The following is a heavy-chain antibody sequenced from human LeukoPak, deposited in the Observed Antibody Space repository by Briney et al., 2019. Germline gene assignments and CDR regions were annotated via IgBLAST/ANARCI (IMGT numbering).Heavy chain of an antibody. CDR3: ARLGGDLYCTSTRCFYDY. CDR1: GYRFTSYW. J-gene: IGHJ4*02. V-gene: IGHV5-51*01. CDR2: IYAGDSNT. Sequence: GESLKISCKGSGYRFTSYWIGWVRRMPGKGLEWMELIYAGDSNTRYRPSFQGQVTISVDKSISPAYLQWSSLKASDTAMYYCARLGGDLYCTSTRCFYDYWGQGTLVTVSP. D-gene: IGHD2-2*01.